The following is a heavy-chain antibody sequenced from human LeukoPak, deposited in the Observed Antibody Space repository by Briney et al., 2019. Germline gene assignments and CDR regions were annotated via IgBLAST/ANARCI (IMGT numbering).Heavy chain of an antibody. V-gene: IGHV6-1*01. D-gene: IGHD3-16*02. J-gene: IGHJ3*02. CDR1: GDSVSSNSAT. CDR2: TYYRSKWYN. CDR3: ARDPDPFSRLSVFDI. Sequence: SQTLSLTCAISGDSVSSNSATWNWIRQSPARGLEWLGRTYYRSKWYNDYAVYVKSRITINPDTSKNQFSLQLNSVTPEDTAVYYCARDPDPFSRLSVFDIWGQGTMVTVSS.